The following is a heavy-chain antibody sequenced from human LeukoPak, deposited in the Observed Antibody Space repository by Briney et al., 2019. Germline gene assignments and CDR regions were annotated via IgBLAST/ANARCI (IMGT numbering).Heavy chain of an antibody. CDR1: GGSLTNEF. V-gene: IGHV4-59*01. D-gene: IGHD5-18*01. J-gene: IGHJ4*02. CDR2: ISYSGIT. CDR3: ARASGEDTPMPH. Sequence: SETLSLTCSVSGGSLTNEFWSWIRQPPGKGLEWIGYISYSGITNYNPSLKSRVTISVDSSTNQSALSLTPVTATDTAVYYCARASGEDTPMPHWGQGTLVTVSS.